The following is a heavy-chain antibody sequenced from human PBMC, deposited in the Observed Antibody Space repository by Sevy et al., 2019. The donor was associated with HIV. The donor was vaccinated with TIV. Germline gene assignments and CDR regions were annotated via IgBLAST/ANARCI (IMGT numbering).Heavy chain of an antibody. D-gene: IGHD3-22*01. V-gene: IGHV3-30*18. CDR2: VSSDGTTR. CDR1: GFTVNSNY. CDR3: AKEGYYYDSRSSDWFDP. J-gene: IGHJ5*02. Sequence: GESLKIYCAASGFTVNSNYMTWVRQAPGKGLEWVATVSSDGTTRSYVDSIKGRFSLSRDNSKNTLYLQMNNLTPEDTAVYYCAKEGYYYDSRSSDWFDPWGPGALVTVSS.